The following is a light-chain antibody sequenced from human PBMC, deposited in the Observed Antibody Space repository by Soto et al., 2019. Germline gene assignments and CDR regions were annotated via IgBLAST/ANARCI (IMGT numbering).Light chain of an antibody. CDR3: CSYAGSYIPYV. CDR1: SSDVGGYNY. V-gene: IGLV2-11*01. CDR2: DVS. J-gene: IGLJ1*01. Sequence: QSALTQPRSVSGSPGQSVTISCTGTSSDVGGYNYVSWYQHHPGRAPKLMIYDVSKRPSGVPDRFSGSKSGNTASLTISGLQAEDEDDYYCCSYAGSYIPYVFGTGTKVTVL.